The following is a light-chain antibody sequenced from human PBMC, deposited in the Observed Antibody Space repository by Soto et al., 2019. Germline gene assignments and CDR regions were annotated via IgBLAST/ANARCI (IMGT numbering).Light chain of an antibody. Sequence: IVLTQSPATLSLSPGDRATLSFRASQTISRYLAWYQQKPGQAPRLLISDASKRATGIPARFSGSGFGTDFILTISSLEPEDFAVYYCQQRTNGLTFGGGTKVDIK. V-gene: IGKV3-11*01. CDR1: QTISRY. CDR2: DAS. CDR3: QQRTNGLT. J-gene: IGKJ4*01.